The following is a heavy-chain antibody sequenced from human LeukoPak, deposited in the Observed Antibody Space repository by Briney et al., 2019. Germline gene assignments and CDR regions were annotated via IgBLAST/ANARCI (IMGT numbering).Heavy chain of an antibody. Sequence: TGGSLRLSCPASGFTFSDYTMQWLRQAPGKGLEWVAVIWHDGTYISYGDSARGRFTISRDNSKNTLYLQMNSLRAEDTAVYYCAREGPTTAVGSGAPDIWGLGTMVTVSS. J-gene: IGHJ3*02. CDR3: AREGPTTAVGSGAPDI. CDR2: IWHDGTYI. CDR1: GFTFSDYT. V-gene: IGHV3-33*01. D-gene: IGHD6-13*01.